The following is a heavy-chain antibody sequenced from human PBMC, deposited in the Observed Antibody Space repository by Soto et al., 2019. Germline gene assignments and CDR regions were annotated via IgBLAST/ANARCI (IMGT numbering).Heavy chain of an antibody. J-gene: IGHJ3*02. CDR2: ISSDGGST. D-gene: IGHD3-16*02. V-gene: IGHV3-43*01. CDR3: ANSRTNRYDAFDI. Sequence: DVELVESGGVVVQPGGSLRLSCAASGFTFDDYTMHWVRQAPGRGLEWVSLISSDGGSTYYADSVKGRFTISRDNSKNSLYLQMHSLRTEDTALYYCANSRTNRYDAFDIWGHGTMVTVSS. CDR1: GFTFDDYT.